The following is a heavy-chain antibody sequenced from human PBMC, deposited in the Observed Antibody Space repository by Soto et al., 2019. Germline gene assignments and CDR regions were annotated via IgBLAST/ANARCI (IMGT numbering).Heavy chain of an antibody. J-gene: IGHJ5*02. D-gene: IGHD3-10*01. CDR1: GFTFSTYW. CDR2: IIGDGSTT. V-gene: IGHV3-74*01. Sequence: EVQLVESGGGLVQPGGSLRLSCAASGFTFSTYWMHWVRQAPGKGLVWVSRIIGDGSTTNYADSVKGRFTISRDNVKNMLYLQVSGLRAEDTAVYYCARGGLRSYWIDPWGQGTLVTVSS. CDR3: ARGGLRSYWIDP.